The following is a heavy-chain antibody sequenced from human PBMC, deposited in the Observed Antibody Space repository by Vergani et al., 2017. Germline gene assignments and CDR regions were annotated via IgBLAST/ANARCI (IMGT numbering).Heavy chain of an antibody. CDR1: GYTFTGYY. J-gene: IGHJ4*02. Sequence: QVQLVQSGAEVGKPGASVKVSCKASGYTFTGYYMHWVRQGPGPGLEWLGWINPNSGGTNYAQKFQGRVTMTRDTSISTAYMELSRLRSDDTAVYYFAGTTYYYDSSGYYYFDYWGQGTLVTVSS. CDR2: INPNSGGT. CDR3: AGTTYYYDSSGYYYFDY. V-gene: IGHV1-2*02. D-gene: IGHD3-22*01.